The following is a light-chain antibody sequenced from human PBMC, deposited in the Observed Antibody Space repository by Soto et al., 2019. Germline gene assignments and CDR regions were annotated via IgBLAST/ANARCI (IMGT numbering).Light chain of an antibody. Sequence: IVLTQSPVTLSLSPGERATLSCRVSQSVRSNYLAWYQQKPGQAPRLIIYGASSRATDIPDRFSGSGSGTDFSLTISRLEPEDFAVYSCQQYGSTPPTFGQGTKVEIK. CDR1: QSVRSNY. CDR2: GAS. CDR3: QQYGSTPPT. V-gene: IGKV3-20*01. J-gene: IGKJ1*01.